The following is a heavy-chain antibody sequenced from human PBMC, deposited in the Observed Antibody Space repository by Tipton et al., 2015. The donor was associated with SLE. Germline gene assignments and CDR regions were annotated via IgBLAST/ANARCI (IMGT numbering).Heavy chain of an antibody. Sequence: SLRLSCAASGFTFSSYEMNWVRQAPGMGLEWISYITSSGSDIRYADSVKGRFTTSRDNAKNSLFLQMNSLRAEDTAVYYCAREMTFTGGDAADIWGQGTLVTVSS. CDR2: ITSSGSDI. V-gene: IGHV3-48*03. CDR3: AREMTFTGGDAADI. D-gene: IGHD2-8*02. J-gene: IGHJ3*02. CDR1: GFTFSSYE.